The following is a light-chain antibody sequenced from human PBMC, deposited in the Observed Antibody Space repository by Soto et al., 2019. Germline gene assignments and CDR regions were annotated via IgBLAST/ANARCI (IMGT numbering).Light chain of an antibody. CDR1: QGISSW. J-gene: IGKJ4*01. CDR2: AAS. CDR3: QQLYSHPLT. V-gene: IGKV1D-16*01. Sequence: IRMTQSPSSLSASTGDRVTITCRASQGISSWLAWYQQKPEKAPKSLIYAASSLQSGVPSRFSGSGYGTDFSLTISNLQPEDFATYYCQQLYSHPLTFGGGTKVDIK.